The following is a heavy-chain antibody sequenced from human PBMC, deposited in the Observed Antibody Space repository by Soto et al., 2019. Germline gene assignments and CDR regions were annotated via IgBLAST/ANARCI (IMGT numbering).Heavy chain of an antibody. D-gene: IGHD6-6*01. J-gene: IGHJ6*02. CDR1: GGSVSSGSYY. V-gene: IGHV4-61*01. CDR3: ARDVLPDGSSPHYYYGLDV. CDR2: IYYSGST. Sequence: SETLSLTCTVSGGSVSSGSYYWSWIRQPPGKGLEWIGYIYYSGSTNYNPSLKSRVTISVDTSKNQFSLKLSSVTAADTAVYYCARDVLPDGSSPHYYYGLDVWGQGTTVTVSS.